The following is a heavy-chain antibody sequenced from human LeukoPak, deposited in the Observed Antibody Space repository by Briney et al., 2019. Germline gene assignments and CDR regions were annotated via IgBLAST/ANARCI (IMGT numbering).Heavy chain of an antibody. J-gene: IGHJ5*02. V-gene: IGHV3-11*01. CDR2: ISSSGDTI. CDR3: ARDKGQYGSGTRGFTWFDP. CDR1: GFTFSDYY. Sequence: PGGSLRLSCAASGFTFSDYYMSWIRQAPGKGLEWISYISSSGDTIFYADSVKGRFTISRDNAKNSLYLQMNSLRADDTAVYYCARDKGQYGSGTRGFTWFDPWGQGTLVTVSS. D-gene: IGHD3-10*01.